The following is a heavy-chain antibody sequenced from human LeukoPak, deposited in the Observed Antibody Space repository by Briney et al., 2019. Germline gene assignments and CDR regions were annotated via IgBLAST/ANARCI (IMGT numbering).Heavy chain of an antibody. CDR1: GFTFSSYA. D-gene: IGHD6-19*01. Sequence: GGSLRLSCAASGFTFSSYAMSWVRQAPGKGLEWVSATSGSGGSTYYAGSVKGRFTISRDNSKNTLYLQMNSLRAEDTAVYYCAKDRLYSSGWYVFDCWGQGTLVTVSS. V-gene: IGHV3-23*01. J-gene: IGHJ4*02. CDR3: AKDRLYSSGWYVFDC. CDR2: TSGSGGST.